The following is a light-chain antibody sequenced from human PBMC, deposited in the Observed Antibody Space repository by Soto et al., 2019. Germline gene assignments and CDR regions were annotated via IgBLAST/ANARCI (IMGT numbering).Light chain of an antibody. CDR3: QQYNNWPPLT. CDR1: QSVSSN. CDR2: GAS. J-gene: IGKJ1*01. Sequence: EIVMTQSPATLSVSPGERATLSCRASQSVSSNLAWYQQKPGQAPRLLIYGASTRATGIPARFSGSGSGTDFTLTISSLHSEDFAVYYCQQYNNWPPLTFGQGTKVEIK. V-gene: IGKV3-15*01.